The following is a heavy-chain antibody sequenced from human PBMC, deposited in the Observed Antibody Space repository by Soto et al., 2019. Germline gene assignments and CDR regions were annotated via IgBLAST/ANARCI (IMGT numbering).Heavy chain of an antibody. D-gene: IGHD3-10*01. V-gene: IGHV4-39*01. CDR2: IYYSGST. Sequence: SETQSLTCPVSGGSISSSSYYWGWIRQPPGKGLEWIGSIYYSGSTYYNPSLKSRVTISVDTSKNQFSLKLSSVTAADTAVYYCARRGSGSYSDYWGQGTLVTVSS. CDR3: ARRGSGSYSDY. J-gene: IGHJ4*02. CDR1: GGSISSSSYY.